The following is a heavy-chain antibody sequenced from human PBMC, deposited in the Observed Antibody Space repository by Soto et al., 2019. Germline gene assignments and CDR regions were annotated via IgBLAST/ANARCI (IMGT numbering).Heavy chain of an antibody. CDR2: IYTSGST. D-gene: IGHD6-13*01. CDR1: GGSISSYY. V-gene: IGHV4-4*07. Sequence: SETLSLTCTVSGGSISSYYLSWIRQPAGKGLEWIGRIYTSGSTNDNPSLKSRVTMSVDTSKNQFSMNLSSVTAADTAVYYCARDLGGAANHYYYGMDVWGQGTTVTVSS. J-gene: IGHJ6*02. CDR3: ARDLGGAANHYYYGMDV.